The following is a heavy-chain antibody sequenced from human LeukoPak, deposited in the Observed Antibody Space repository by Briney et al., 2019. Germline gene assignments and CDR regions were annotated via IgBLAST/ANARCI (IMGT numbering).Heavy chain of an antibody. J-gene: IGHJ3*02. V-gene: IGHV3-21*01. Sequence: GGSLRLSCAASGFNFRSYGIHWVRQAPGKGLEWVSSISGSSSYIYYADSVKGRFTISRDNAKNSLYLQMNSLRAEDTAVYYCARVFLEGDAFDIWGQGTMVTVSS. CDR3: ARVFLEGDAFDI. D-gene: IGHD2/OR15-2a*01. CDR2: ISGSSSYI. CDR1: GFNFRSYG.